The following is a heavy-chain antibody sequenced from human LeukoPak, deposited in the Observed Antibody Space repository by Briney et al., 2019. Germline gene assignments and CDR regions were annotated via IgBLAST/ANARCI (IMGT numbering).Heavy chain of an antibody. CDR2: ISSSSSYI. J-gene: IGHJ2*01. CDR3: ARDLYSGREEGWYFDL. V-gene: IGHV3-21*03. CDR1: RFTFSSYS. D-gene: IGHD1-26*01. Sequence: GGSLRLSCAASRFTFSSYSMNWVRQAPGKGLEWVPSISSSSSYIYYADSVKGRFTISRDNAKNSLYLQMNSLRAEDTALYYCARDLYSGREEGWYFDLWGRGTLVTVSS.